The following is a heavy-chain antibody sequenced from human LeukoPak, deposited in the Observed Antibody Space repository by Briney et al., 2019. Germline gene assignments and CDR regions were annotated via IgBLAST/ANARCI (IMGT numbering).Heavy chain of an antibody. J-gene: IGHJ4*02. V-gene: IGHV3-7*01. CDR2: INLDGSGI. CDR1: GFTFSGYW. Sequence: QPGGSLRLSCAASGFTFSGYWMSWVRQAPGKGLEWVANINLDGSGIHYVDSAKGRFTISRDNAKNSLYLQMNYLRAEDTAFYYCATSDDSSGSDWGQGTLVTVSS. CDR3: ATSDDSSGSD. D-gene: IGHD3-22*01.